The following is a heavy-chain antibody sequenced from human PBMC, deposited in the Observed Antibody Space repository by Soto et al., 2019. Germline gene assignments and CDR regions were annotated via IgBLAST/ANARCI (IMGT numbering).Heavy chain of an antibody. CDR2: ICHGGST. CDR1: GYSISSGYY. D-gene: IGHD3-22*01. CDR3: ARVGPWVPYYYDSSPYAFENWFDP. Sequence: SETLSLTCAVSGYSISSGYYWGWLRQPPGKGLEWIGSICHGGSTYYNPSLNSRVTLSIDMTNNHVSLILNSVTAADTAVYYCARVGPWVPYYYDSSPYAFENWFDPWGQGTLVTVSS. V-gene: IGHV4-38-2*01. J-gene: IGHJ5*02.